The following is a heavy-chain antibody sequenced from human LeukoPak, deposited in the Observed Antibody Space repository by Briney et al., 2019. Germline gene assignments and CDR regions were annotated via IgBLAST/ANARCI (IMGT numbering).Heavy chain of an antibody. Sequence: PGGSLRLSCAASGFTFSSYGMHWVRQAPGKGLEWVAFIRYDGSNKYYADSVKGRFTISRDNSKNTLYLQMNSLRAEDTAVYYCANRGYYDSSGYYYPGGYWGQGTLVTVSS. D-gene: IGHD3-22*01. CDR3: ANRGYYDSSGYYYPGGY. J-gene: IGHJ4*02. CDR2: IRYDGSNK. CDR1: GFTFSSYG. V-gene: IGHV3-30*02.